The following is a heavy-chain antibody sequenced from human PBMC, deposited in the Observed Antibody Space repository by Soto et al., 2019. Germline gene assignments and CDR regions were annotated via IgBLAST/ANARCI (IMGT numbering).Heavy chain of an antibody. D-gene: IGHD6-13*01. Sequence: QVQLVQSGAEVKQPGASVTVSCQASGYTFTNYAITWVRQAPGQGLEWMGWISAYNGHTNYAQKVQGRLTMTTATSTSTAYIELRSLTYDDTAIYYCARDNGGLAAPGTAWFVPWGQGTLITVSS. J-gene: IGHJ5*02. CDR1: GYTFTNYA. CDR2: ISAYNGHT. V-gene: IGHV1-18*01. CDR3: ARDNGGLAAPGTAWFVP.